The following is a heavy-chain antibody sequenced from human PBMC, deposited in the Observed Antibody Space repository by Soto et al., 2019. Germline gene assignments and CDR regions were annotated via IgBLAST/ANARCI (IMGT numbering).Heavy chain of an antibody. Sequence: ASVKVSCKGSGYTFTKYGISWVRQAPGQGLEWMGWISTYDGATNYPEELQGRVTMTTDTSTTTAYMELRSLRSDDTAVYYCAREGYSNGVYFDYWGQGTLVTVSS. CDR1: GYTFTKYG. V-gene: IGHV1-18*04. CDR3: AREGYSNGVYFDY. CDR2: ISTYDGAT. J-gene: IGHJ4*02. D-gene: IGHD5-18*01.